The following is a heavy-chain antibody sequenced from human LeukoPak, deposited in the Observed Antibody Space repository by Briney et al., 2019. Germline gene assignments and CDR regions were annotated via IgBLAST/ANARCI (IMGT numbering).Heavy chain of an antibody. CDR3: ARDGDYGDNPTVYFDY. CDR2: ISSSSSTI. D-gene: IGHD4-17*01. CDR1: GFTFSSYS. Sequence: HPGGSLRLSCAASGFTFSSYSMNWVRQAPGKGLEWVSYISSSSSTIYYADSVKGRFTISRDNAKNSLYLQMNSLRAEDTAVYYCARDGDYGDNPTVYFDYWGQGTLVTVSS. J-gene: IGHJ4*02. V-gene: IGHV3-48*01.